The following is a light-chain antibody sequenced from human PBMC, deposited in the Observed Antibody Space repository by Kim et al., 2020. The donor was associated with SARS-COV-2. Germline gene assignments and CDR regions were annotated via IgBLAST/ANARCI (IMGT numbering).Light chain of an antibody. CDR3: ATWDDSLSGVV. CDR2: KND. Sequence: GQRPTISCSVTRSNIGTNHVYWYQQFPGTAPKLLISKNDQRPSGVPDRFSGSKSGTSASLAISGLRSEDEADYYCATWDDSLSGVVFGGRTKVTVL. CDR1: RSNIGTNH. V-gene: IGLV1-47*01. J-gene: IGLJ2*01.